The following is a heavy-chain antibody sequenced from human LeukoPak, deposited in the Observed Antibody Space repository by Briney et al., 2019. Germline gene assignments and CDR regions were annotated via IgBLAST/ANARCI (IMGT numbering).Heavy chain of an antibody. J-gene: IGHJ4*02. CDR2: ISAYNGNT. D-gene: IGHD6-19*01. CDR1: GYTFTRYG. V-gene: IGHV1-18*01. Sequence: ASVKVSCKVSGYTFTRYGISWVRQASGQGLEWMGWISAYNGNTNYAQKLQGRVTMTTDTSTSTAYMELRSLRSDDTAVYYCARVAVAGTYFDYWGQGTLVTVSS. CDR3: ARVAVAGTYFDY.